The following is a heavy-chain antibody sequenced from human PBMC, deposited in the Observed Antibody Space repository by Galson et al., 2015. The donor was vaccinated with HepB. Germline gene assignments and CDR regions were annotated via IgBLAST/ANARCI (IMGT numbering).Heavy chain of an antibody. Sequence: SLRLSCAASGFTFSNAWMSWVRQAPGKGLEWVGRIKSKTDGGTTDYAAPVKGRFTIARDDSKNTLYLQMNSLKTEDSAVYYCASNTAGRAFDYWGQGTLVTVSS. CDR3: ASNTAGRAFDY. D-gene: IGHD5-18*01. CDR1: GFTFSNAW. J-gene: IGHJ4*02. CDR2: IKSKTDGGTT. V-gene: IGHV3-15*01.